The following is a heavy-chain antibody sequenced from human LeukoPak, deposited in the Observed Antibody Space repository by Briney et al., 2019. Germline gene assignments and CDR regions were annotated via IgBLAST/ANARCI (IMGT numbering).Heavy chain of an antibody. CDR3: ARREYSSSSPVDY. J-gene: IGHJ4*02. CDR2: IYPGDSDT. CDR1: GYSFTNYW. D-gene: IGHD6-6*01. V-gene: IGHV5-51*01. Sequence: GESLKISCKGSGYSFTNYWIGWVRQMPGKGLEWMGIIYPGDSDTRYSPSFQGQVTISADKSISTAYLQWSSLKASDTAMYYCARREYSSSSPVDYWGPGTLVTVSS.